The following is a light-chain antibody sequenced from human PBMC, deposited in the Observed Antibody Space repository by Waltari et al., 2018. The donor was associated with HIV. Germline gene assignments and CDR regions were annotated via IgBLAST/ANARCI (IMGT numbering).Light chain of an antibody. CDR3: QQYGSSTYS. CDR2: GAS. Sequence: EIVLTQSPGTLSLSPGDRATLSCRASQSVSNKFLAWYQHKRGQAPRLLVYGASSRARGIPDRFSGSGSGTDFTLTISRLEPEDFAMYYCQQYGSSTYSFGQGTKREIK. J-gene: IGKJ2*03. CDR1: QSVSNKF. V-gene: IGKV3-20*01.